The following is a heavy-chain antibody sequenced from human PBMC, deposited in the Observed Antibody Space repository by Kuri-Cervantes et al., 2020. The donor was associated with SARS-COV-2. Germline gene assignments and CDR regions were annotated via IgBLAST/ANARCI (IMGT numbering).Heavy chain of an antibody. CDR1: GFTFSNYA. CDR3: ARVSRSGYLDY. D-gene: IGHD3-3*01. Sequence: GESLKISCAASGFTFSNYAMYWVRQAPGKGLEYVSAISSNGDSTYYADSVKGRFTMSRDNSKNTLYFQMGSLRAEDMAVYYCARVSRSGYLDYWGQGTLVTVSS. J-gene: IGHJ4*02. CDR2: ISSNGDST. V-gene: IGHV3-64*02.